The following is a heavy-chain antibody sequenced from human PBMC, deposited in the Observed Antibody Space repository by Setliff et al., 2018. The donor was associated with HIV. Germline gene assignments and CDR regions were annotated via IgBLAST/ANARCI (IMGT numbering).Heavy chain of an antibody. CDR3: ARNVVTMVRGPTPRDYYYGMDV. V-gene: IGHV3-74*01. CDR1: GFAFSSYW. CDR2: INSDGSST. J-gene: IGHJ6*02. Sequence: PGGSLRLSCAASGFAFSSYWMHWVRQAPGKGLVWVSRINSDGSSTSYADSVKGRFTISRDNAKNTLYLQMNSLRAEDTAVYYCARNVVTMVRGPTPRDYYYGMDVWGQGTTVTVSS. D-gene: IGHD3-10*01.